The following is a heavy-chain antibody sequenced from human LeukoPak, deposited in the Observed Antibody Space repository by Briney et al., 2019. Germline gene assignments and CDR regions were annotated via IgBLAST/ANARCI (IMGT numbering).Heavy chain of an antibody. V-gene: IGHV3-30*03. J-gene: IGHJ6*02. Sequence: GGSLRLSCAASGLDFRTYGMHWVRQAPGKGLEWVAVISYDGSSKYYADSVKGRFTISRDSPKNTLYLQMNSLRAEDTAVYHCATEEYYYGMAVWGQGTTVTVSS. CDR1: GLDFRTYG. CDR3: ATEEYYYGMAV. CDR2: ISYDGSSK.